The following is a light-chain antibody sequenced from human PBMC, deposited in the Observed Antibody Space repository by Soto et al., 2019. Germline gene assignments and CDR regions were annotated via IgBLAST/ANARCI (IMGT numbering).Light chain of an antibody. V-gene: IGLV2-14*01. Sequence: QSALTRPASVSGSPGQSITISCTGTSSDVGGYNYVSWYQQHPGKAPKTLIYEVSNRPSGVSDRFFGSKSGSTASLTISAFQAEHAAYYYFCSYTSSTTLVFGSGTKLTVL. CDR3: CSYTSSTTLV. CDR2: EVS. J-gene: IGLJ1*01. CDR1: SSDVGGYNY.